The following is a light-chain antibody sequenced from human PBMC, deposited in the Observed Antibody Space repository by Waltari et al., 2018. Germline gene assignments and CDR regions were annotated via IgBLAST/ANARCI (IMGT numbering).Light chain of an antibody. J-gene: IGKJ2*01. Sequence: DIVMTQSPDSLAVSLGERATINCQSSQSVLYSSNNKNYLTWYQQKPGQPPKLLIYWASTRESGVPDRFSGSGSGTDFTLTISSLQAEDVAVYYCHQYYATPYTFGQGTKLEIK. CDR1: QSVLYSSNNKNY. CDR2: WAS. CDR3: HQYYATPYT. V-gene: IGKV4-1*01.